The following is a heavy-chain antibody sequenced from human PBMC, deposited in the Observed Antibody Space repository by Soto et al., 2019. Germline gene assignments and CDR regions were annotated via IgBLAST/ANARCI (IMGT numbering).Heavy chain of an antibody. V-gene: IGHV3-9*01. CDR3: AKDKEQWPVYFDY. D-gene: IGHD6-19*01. J-gene: IGHJ4*02. CDR2: ISWNSGSI. CDR1: GFTFDDYA. Sequence: EVQLVESGGGLVQPGRSLRLSCAASGFTFDDYAMHWVRQAPGKGLEWVSGISWNSGSIGYADSVKGRFTISRDNAKNSLYLQMNSLGAEDTALYYCAKDKEQWPVYFDYWGQGTLVTVSS.